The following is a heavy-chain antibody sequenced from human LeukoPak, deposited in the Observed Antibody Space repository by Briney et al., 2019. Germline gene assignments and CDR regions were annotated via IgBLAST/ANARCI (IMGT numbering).Heavy chain of an antibody. CDR2: IYPGDSDT. CDR1: GYSFTSYW. D-gene: IGHD3-22*01. V-gene: IGHV5-51*01. Sequence: GESLKISCKGSGYSFTSYWIGWVRQMPGKGLEWMGIIYPGDSDTRYSPSFKGQVTISADKSISTAYLQWSSLKASDTAMYYCARVPDYYDSSGYYDYWGQGTLVTVSS. J-gene: IGHJ4*02. CDR3: ARVPDYYDSSGYYDY.